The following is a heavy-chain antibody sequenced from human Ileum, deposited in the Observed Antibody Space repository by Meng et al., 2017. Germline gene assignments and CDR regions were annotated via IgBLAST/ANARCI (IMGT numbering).Heavy chain of an antibody. Sequence: QVPLQQCGVGLLRPSETLSLTCGVYGGSFSAYYWTWIRQPPGKGLEWIGEINHSATTYYSPSLMGRVSVSVDTSKNQFSLKLTSVTAADTAVYYCARSERSVYWYFDLWGRGTLVTVSS. J-gene: IGHJ2*01. V-gene: IGHV4-34*01. CDR2: INHSATT. D-gene: IGHD1-26*01. CDR1: GGSFSAYY. CDR3: ARSERSVYWYFDL.